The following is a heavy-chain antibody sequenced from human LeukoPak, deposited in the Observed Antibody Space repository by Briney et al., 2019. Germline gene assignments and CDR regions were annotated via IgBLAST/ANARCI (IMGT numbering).Heavy chain of an antibody. CDR2: ISGGGDST. J-gene: IGHJ4*02. CDR3: ARQNTPHGNFDY. D-gene: IGHD1-26*01. CDR1: GFTFNNYA. Sequence: GGSLRLSCAASGFTFNNYAMRWVRQAPGKGLEWVSGISGGGDSTFYADSVKGRFTISKDTSKNTLFLHLTSLRAEDTAMYYCARQNTPHGNFDYWGQGTLVTVSS. V-gene: IGHV3-23*01.